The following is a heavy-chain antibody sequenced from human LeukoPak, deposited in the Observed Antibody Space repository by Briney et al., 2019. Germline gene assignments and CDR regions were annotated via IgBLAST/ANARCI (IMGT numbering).Heavy chain of an antibody. V-gene: IGHV4-39*01. CDR3: ARLPDDAFDI. CDR2: IYYSGST. J-gene: IGHJ3*02. CDR1: GGSISSSSYS. Sequence: SETLSLTCTVSGGSISSSSYSWGWIRQPPGKGLEWIGTIYYSGSTYNNPSLKSRVTISVDTSKNQFSLKLSSVSAADTAVYYCARLPDDAFDIWGQGTMVTVSS.